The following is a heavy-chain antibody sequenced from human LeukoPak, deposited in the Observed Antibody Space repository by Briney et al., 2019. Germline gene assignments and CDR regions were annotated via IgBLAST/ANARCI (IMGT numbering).Heavy chain of an antibody. Sequence: ASVKVSCKASGGTFSSYAISWVRQAPGQGLEWMGGIIPIFGTANYAQKFQGRVTITADKSTSTAYMELSSLRSEDTAVYYCARCYFDWLPTQEYYYYYYMDVWGKGTTVTASS. CDR3: ARCYFDWLPTQEYYYYYYMDV. J-gene: IGHJ6*03. CDR1: GGTFSSYA. V-gene: IGHV1-69*06. CDR2: IIPIFGTA. D-gene: IGHD3-9*01.